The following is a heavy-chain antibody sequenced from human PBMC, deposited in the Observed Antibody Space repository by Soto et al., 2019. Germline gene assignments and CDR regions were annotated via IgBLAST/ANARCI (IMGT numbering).Heavy chain of an antibody. CDR2: IYPGDSDT. Sequence: ESLKIPCKGSGYSFTSYWIGWVRQMPGKGLEWMGIIYPGDSDTRYSPSFQGQVTISADKSISTAYLQWSSLKASDTAMYYCAKHMGGVYDIWSGKALDIWGQGTMVTVSS. V-gene: IGHV5-51*01. D-gene: IGHD3-3*01. J-gene: IGHJ3*02. CDR3: AKHMGGVYDIWSGKALDI. CDR1: GYSFTSYW.